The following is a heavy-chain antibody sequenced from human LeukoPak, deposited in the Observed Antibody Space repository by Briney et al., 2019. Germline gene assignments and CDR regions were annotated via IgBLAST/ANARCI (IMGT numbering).Heavy chain of an antibody. V-gene: IGHV5-51*01. CDR1: GYSFTSYW. D-gene: IGHD5-18*01. CDR3: ARHVHLYSYAKGAAFDI. Sequence: PGESLKISCKGSGYSFTSYWIGWVRQMPGKGLEWMGIIYPGDSDTRYSPSFQGQVTISADKSISTAYLQWSSLKASDTAMYYCARHVHLYSYAKGAAFDIWGQGTMVTVSS. J-gene: IGHJ3*02. CDR2: IYPGDSDT.